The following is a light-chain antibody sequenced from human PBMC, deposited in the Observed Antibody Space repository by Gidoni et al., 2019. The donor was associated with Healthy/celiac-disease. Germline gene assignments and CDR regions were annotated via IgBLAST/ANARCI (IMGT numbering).Light chain of an antibody. V-gene: IGKV1-33*01. CDR2: DAS. CDR3: QQYDNLPLT. Sequence: DIQLTQSPSSLSASVGDRVTITYQASQDISNYLNWYQQKPGKAPKLLIYDASNLEPGVPSRFSGSGSGTDFTFTISSLQPEDIATYYCQQYDNLPLTFGQGTRLEIK. J-gene: IGKJ5*01. CDR1: QDISNY.